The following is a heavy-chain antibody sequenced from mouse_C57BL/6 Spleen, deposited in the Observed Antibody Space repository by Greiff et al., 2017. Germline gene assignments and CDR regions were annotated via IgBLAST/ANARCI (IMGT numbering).Heavy chain of an antibody. CDR1: GYTFTDYE. J-gene: IGHJ1*03. D-gene: IGHD1-1*01. CDR2: IDPETGGT. CDR3: TITTVVARYFDV. Sequence: QVQLQQSGAELVRPGASVTLSCKASGYTFTDYEMHWVKQTPVHGLEWIGAIDPETGGTAYNQKFKGKAILTADKSSSTAYMELRSLTSEDSGVYYRTITTVVARYFDVWGTGTTVTVSS. V-gene: IGHV1-15*01.